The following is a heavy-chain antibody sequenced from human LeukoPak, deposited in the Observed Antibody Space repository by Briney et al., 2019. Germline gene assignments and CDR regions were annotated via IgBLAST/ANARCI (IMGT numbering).Heavy chain of an antibody. J-gene: IGHJ4*02. D-gene: IGHD1-14*01. CDR3: AKEVLSPGPVGYFDY. CDR1: GFTFSRYG. Sequence: PGGSLRLSCAASGFTFSRYGMHWVRQAPGKGLEWVAVISYDGSNKYYADSVKGRFTISRDNSKNTLYLQMNSLRAEDTAVYYCAKEVLSPGPVGYFDYWGQGTLVTVSS. CDR2: ISYDGSNK. V-gene: IGHV3-30*18.